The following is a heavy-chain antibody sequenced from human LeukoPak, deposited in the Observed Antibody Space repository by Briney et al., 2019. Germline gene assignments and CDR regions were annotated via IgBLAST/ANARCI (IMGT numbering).Heavy chain of an antibody. J-gene: IGHJ4*02. CDR1: GGSISSYY. CDR2: IYYSGST. D-gene: IGHD2-21*01. V-gene: IGHV4-59*12. CDR3: ARLCGGDCFDY. Sequence: PSETLSLTCTVSGGSISSYYWSWIRQPPGKGLEWIGYIYYSGSTNYNPSLKSRVTISVDTSKNQFSLKLSPVTAADTAVYYCARLCGGDCFDYWGQGTLVTVSS.